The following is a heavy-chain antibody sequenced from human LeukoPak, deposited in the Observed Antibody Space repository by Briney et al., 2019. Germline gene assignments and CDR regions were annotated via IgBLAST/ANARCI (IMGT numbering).Heavy chain of an antibody. CDR1: GYTFTSYD. J-gene: IGHJ4*02. CDR3: ARGQNRGWLREGANDY. V-gene: IGHV1-8*01. Sequence: ASVKVSCKASGYTFTSYDINWVRQATGQGLEWMGWMNPNSGNTGYAQKFQGRVTMTRNTPISTAYMELSSLRSEDTAVYYCARGQNRGWLREGANDYWGQGTLVTVSS. CDR2: MNPNSGNT. D-gene: IGHD5-12*01.